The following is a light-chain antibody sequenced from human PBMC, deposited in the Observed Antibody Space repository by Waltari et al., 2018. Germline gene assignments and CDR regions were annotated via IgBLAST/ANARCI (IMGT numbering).Light chain of an antibody. J-gene: IGKJ1*01. V-gene: IGKV3-20*01. CDR3: QHYVRLPVT. CDR2: AAS. Sequence: EIVLTQSPGTLSVSPGERATLPCRASENISKYLTWDQQKPGQAPRLLIYAASTRATGIPDRFSGSGFGTDFSLTISSLEGGDFAVYYCQHYVRLPVTFGQGTKVEIK. CDR1: ENISKY.